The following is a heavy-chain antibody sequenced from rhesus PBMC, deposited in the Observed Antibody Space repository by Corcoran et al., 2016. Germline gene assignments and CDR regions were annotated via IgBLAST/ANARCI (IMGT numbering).Heavy chain of an antibody. Sequence: QVKLQQWGEGLVKHSETLSLNCAVYGGSISGYYYWSWIRQPAGKGLEWIGNIDGNSASTNYNPSLKNRVTISKDTSKNQFSLKLRSVTAEDTAVYYCASRGATYYYGSGYYTWALDSWGQGVVVTVSS. D-gene: IGHD3-28*01. CDR1: GGSISGYYY. CDR3: ASRGATYYYGSGYYTWALDS. CDR2: IDGNSAST. J-gene: IGHJ6*01. V-gene: IGHV4-73*01.